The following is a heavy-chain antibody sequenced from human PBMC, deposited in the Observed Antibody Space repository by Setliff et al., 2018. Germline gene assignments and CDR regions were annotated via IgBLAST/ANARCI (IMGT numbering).Heavy chain of an antibody. CDR1: GYSFTSYW. J-gene: IGHJ5*02. Sequence: GESLKLSCKGSGYSFTSYWIGWVRQMPGKGLEWMGIIYPGDSDTRYSPSFQGQVTISADKSISTAYLQWSSLKASDTAMYYCARSRSNFWSGYFNWFDPWGPETLLVTVSS. CDR3: ARSRSNFWSGYFNWFDP. V-gene: IGHV5-51*01. CDR2: IYPGDSDT. D-gene: IGHD3-3*01.